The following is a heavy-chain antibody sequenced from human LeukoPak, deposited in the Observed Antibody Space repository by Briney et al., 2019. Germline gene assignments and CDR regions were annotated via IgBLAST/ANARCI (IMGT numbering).Heavy chain of an antibody. J-gene: IGHJ4*02. D-gene: IGHD5-18*01. CDR3: TAKSDTYGHFDY. V-gene: IGHV3-73*01. Sequence: GGSLRLSCAASGFRFSDATVHWVRQASGTGREWVGRIRSKGNSYATSYAASVRGRFTISRDDSENTAYLQMNSLKTEDTAIYFCTAKSDTYGHFDYWGQGMLVTVSS. CDR2: IRSKGNSYAT. CDR1: GFRFSDAT.